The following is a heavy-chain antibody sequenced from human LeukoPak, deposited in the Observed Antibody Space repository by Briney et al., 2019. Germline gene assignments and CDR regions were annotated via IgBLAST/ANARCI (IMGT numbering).Heavy chain of an antibody. J-gene: IGHJ4*02. D-gene: IGHD5-24*01. CDR2: IIPIFGTA. V-gene: IGHV1-69*13. CDR3: ALTIRDGYYSIADSLDY. CDR1: GGTFSSYA. Sequence: GASVKVSCKASGGTFSSYAISWVRQAPGQGLEWMGGIIPIFGTANYAQKFQGRVTITADESTSTAYMELSSLRSEDTAVYYCALTIRDGYYSIADSLDYWGQGTLVTVSS.